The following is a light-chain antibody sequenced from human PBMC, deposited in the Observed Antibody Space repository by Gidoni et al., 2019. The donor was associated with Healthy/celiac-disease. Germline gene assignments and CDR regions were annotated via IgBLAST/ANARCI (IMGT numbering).Light chain of an antibody. Sequence: QSAPTHATSESGSPGQSVTISCTGTSSDVGGYNYVSWYQQHPGKAPKLIIYEVSKRPSGVPEPFSGSKSGTTASLTVSVLQAEDEADYYCSSYAGSNTVFGGGTKLTVL. V-gene: IGLV2-8*01. J-gene: IGLJ2*01. CDR2: EVS. CDR1: SSDVGGYNY. CDR3: SSYAGSNTV.